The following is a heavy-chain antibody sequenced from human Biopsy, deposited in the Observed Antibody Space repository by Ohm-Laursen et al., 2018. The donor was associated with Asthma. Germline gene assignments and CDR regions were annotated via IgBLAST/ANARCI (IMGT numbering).Heavy chain of an antibody. CDR2: INSVFGTT. CDR1: RGTFNTYV. CDR3: ARKAGSCISRTCYSLDF. J-gene: IGHJ4*02. V-gene: IGHV1-69*13. D-gene: IGHD2-2*01. Sequence: SVKVSCKPLRGTFNTYVIGWVRQAPGQGLEWMGGINSVFGTTTYPQKFQDRVTITADDSTSTVYMELSSLRSEDTAVYYCARKAGSCISRTCYSLDFWGQGTLVTVSS.